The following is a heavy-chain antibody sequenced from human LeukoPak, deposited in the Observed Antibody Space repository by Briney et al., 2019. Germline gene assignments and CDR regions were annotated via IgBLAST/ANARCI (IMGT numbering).Heavy chain of an antibody. V-gene: IGHV1-18*01. CDR1: GYTFTIYG. J-gene: IGHJ4*02. CDR2: ISAYGNT. D-gene: IGHD2-15*01. Sequence: ASVKVSCKTSGYTFTIYGISWVRQAPGQGLEWMGLISAYGNTNYAQNLQGRVTMTTDTSTSTAYIGLRSLRSDDTAVYYCARGIIGYYFDYWGQGTLVTVSS. CDR3: ARGIIGYYFDY.